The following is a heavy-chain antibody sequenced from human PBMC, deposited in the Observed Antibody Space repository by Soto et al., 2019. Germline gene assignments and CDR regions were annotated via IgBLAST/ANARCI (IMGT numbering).Heavy chain of an antibody. CDR1: GYTFTSYG. J-gene: IGHJ4*02. CDR3: ARDRGQWLAGPRTYYFDY. CDR2: ISAYNGNT. V-gene: IGHV1-18*01. D-gene: IGHD6-19*01. Sequence: ASVKVSCKASGYTFTSYGISWVRQAPGQGLEWMGWISAYNGNTNYAQKLQGRVTMTTDTSTSTAYMELRSLRSDDTAVYYCARDRGQWLAGPRTYYFDYWGQGTLVTVSS.